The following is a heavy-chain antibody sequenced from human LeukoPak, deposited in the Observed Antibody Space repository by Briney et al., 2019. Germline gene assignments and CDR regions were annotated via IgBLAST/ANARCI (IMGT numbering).Heavy chain of an antibody. CDR3: ARDGVMITFGGVTDYYYYYMDV. CDR1: GFTFSSYS. J-gene: IGHJ6*03. Sequence: GGSLRLSCAASGFTFSSYSMNWVRQAPGKGLEWVSYISSSSSTIYYADSVKGRFTISRDNAKNSLYLQMNSLRAEDTAVYYCARDGVMITFGGVTDYYYYYMDVWGKGTTVTISS. V-gene: IGHV3-48*04. CDR2: ISSSSSTI. D-gene: IGHD3-16*01.